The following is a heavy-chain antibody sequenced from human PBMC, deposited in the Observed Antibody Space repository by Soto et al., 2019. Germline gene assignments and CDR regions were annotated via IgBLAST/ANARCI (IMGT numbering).Heavy chain of an antibody. J-gene: IGHJ4*02. CDR3: ASHYDMWSGYLSPVDY. CDR2: IDTSGTKI. Sequence: QVQLVESGGDLVKPGGSLRLSCAASGYTFSDYYMIWIRQAPGKGLEWISYIDTSGTKIYYADSVKGRFTITRDNAKNSLDLEMNSLRDEDTAVYYCASHYDMWSGYLSPVDYWGQGTLVTVSS. D-gene: IGHD3-3*01. V-gene: IGHV3-11*01. CDR1: GYTFSDYY.